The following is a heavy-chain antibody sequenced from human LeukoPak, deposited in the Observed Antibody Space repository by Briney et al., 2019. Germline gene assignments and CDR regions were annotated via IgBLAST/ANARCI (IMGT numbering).Heavy chain of an antibody. V-gene: IGHV3-23*01. CDR2: ISGSGGST. CDR3: ARYSFDPIFDY. J-gene: IGHJ4*02. Sequence: GGSLRLSCAASGFTFSSYAMSWVRQAPGKGLEWVSAISGSGGSTYYADSVKGRFTISRDNSKNTLYLQMNSLRAEDTAIYYCARYSFDPIFDYWGQGTLVTVSS. CDR1: GFTFSSYA. D-gene: IGHD3-9*01.